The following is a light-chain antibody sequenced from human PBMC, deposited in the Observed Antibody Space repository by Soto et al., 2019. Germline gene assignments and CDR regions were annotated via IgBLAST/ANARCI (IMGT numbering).Light chain of an antibody. J-gene: IGKJ1*01. Sequence: EIVMTQSPATLSVSPGERATLSCRASQSVSSYLAWYQQKPGQAPRLLIYGASTRATGIPARLSGSGSGTEFTLTISSLQSEDFAVYYCQQYNNWPPTFGRGTKVEIK. CDR3: QQYNNWPPT. CDR2: GAS. CDR1: QSVSSY. V-gene: IGKV3-15*01.